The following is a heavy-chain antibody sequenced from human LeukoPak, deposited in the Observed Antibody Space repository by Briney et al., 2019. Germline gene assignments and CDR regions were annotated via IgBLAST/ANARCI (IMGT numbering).Heavy chain of an antibody. CDR3: THPAYYYNVDV. Sequence: GGSLKLSCSPSGLPFSVYAIHWVRQASGKGLEWVGRFKTKADNYATAYAASVKGRFTISRDNSTNTAYLQMNSLKTEDTAVYYCTHPAYYYNVDVWGKGTTVTVSS. CDR2: FKTKADNYAT. V-gene: IGHV3-73*01. CDR1: GLPFSVYA. D-gene: IGHD6-25*01. J-gene: IGHJ6*04.